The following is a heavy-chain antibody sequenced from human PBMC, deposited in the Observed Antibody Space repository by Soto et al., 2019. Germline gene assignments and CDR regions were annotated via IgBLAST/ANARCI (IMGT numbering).Heavy chain of an antibody. CDR3: AKDGGSSGYYYYGMDV. CDR2: ISYDGSNK. CDR1: GFTFSSYG. V-gene: IGHV3-30*18. D-gene: IGHD1-26*01. Sequence: GGSLRLSCAASGFTFSSYGMHWVRQAPGKGLEWVAVISYDGSNKYYADSVKGRFTISRDNSKNTLYLQMNSLRAEDTAVYYCAKDGGSSGYYYYGMDVWGQGTTVTVSS. J-gene: IGHJ6*02.